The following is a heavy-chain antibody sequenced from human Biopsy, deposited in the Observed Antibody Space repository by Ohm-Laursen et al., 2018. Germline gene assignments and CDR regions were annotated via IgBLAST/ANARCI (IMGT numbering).Heavy chain of an antibody. CDR2: ISYTGGI. CDR1: GGSISGYH. D-gene: IGHD1-26*01. CDR3: AKDLQGYFRPFDY. V-gene: IGHV4-59*01. J-gene: IGHJ4*02. Sequence: SDTLSLTCTVSGGSISGYHWSWIRKSPGKGLEWPAYISYTGGITSNPSLNGRATMSLDTSKNQFSLRLIYVTAADTAVYYCAKDLQGYFRPFDYWGQGTVVTVSS.